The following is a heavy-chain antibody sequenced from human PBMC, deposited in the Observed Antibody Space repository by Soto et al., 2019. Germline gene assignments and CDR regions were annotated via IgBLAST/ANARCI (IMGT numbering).Heavy chain of an antibody. CDR3: AREWVAVAGTAAFDI. Sequence: AASVKVSCKASGYTFTSYGISWVRQAPGQGLEWMGWISAYNGNTNYTQKLQGRVTMTTDTSTSTAYMELRSLRSDDTAVYYCAREWVAVAGTAAFDIWGQGTMVTVSS. CDR2: ISAYNGNT. CDR1: GYTFTSYG. D-gene: IGHD6-19*01. J-gene: IGHJ3*02. V-gene: IGHV1-18*01.